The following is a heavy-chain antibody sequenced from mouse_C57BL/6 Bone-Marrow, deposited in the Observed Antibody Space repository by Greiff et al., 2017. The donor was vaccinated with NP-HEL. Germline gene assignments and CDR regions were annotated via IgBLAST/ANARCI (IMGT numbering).Heavy chain of an antibody. CDR1: GYTFTDYE. V-gene: IGHV1-15*01. CDR3: SSIYYDYDDYAMDY. D-gene: IGHD2-4*01. J-gene: IGHJ4*01. Sequence: QVQLKESGAELVRPGASVTLSCKASGYTFTDYEMHWVKRTPVHGLEWIGAIDPETGGTAYNQKFKGKAILTADKSSSTAYMELRSLTSEDSAVYYCSSIYYDYDDYAMDYWGQGTSVTVSS. CDR2: IDPETGGT.